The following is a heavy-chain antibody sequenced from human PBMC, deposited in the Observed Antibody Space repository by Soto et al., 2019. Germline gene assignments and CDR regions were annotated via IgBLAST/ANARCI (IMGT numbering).Heavy chain of an antibody. CDR3: ARAERVYSYGSLY. Sequence: SETLSLTCTVSGGSISSYYWSWIRQPPGKGLEWIGYIYYTGSTNYNPSLKSRVTISVDTSKNRFSLNLSSVTAADTAVYYCARAERVYSYGSLYWGLGTLVTVSS. CDR2: IYYTGST. V-gene: IGHV4-59*01. D-gene: IGHD5-18*01. J-gene: IGHJ4*02. CDR1: GGSISSYY.